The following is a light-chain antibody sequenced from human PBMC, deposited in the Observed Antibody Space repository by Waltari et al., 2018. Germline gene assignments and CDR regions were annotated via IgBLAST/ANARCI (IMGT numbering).Light chain of an antibody. CDR2: DVT. Sequence: QSALTQPASVSGSPGQSITIACTGNSSDVGGYNFVSWYQQHPGKAPTLMIYDVTRSPSVVSSRFSGSKSGNTASLTISGLQAEDEADYYCTSYTSTNTVIFGGGTKVTVL. CDR1: SSDVGGYNF. J-gene: IGLJ2*01. V-gene: IGLV2-14*01. CDR3: TSYTSTNTVI.